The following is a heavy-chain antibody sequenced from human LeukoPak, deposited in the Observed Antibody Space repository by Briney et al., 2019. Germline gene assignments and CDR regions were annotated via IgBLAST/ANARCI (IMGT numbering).Heavy chain of an antibody. Sequence: GASVKVSCKASGYTFTGYYMHWVRQAPGQGLEWMGWMNPNSGNTGYAQKFQGRVTMTRNTSISTAYMELNSLRSEDTAVYYCARALEMATIDYWGQGTLVTVSS. V-gene: IGHV1-8*02. CDR1: GYTFTGYY. CDR2: MNPNSGNT. D-gene: IGHD5-24*01. CDR3: ARALEMATIDY. J-gene: IGHJ4*02.